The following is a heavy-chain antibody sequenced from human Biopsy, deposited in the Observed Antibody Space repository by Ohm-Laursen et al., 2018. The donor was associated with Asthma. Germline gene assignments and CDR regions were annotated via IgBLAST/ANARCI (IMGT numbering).Heavy chain of an antibody. CDR3: ARAASTTVFWSGYSYNWFDP. J-gene: IGHJ5*02. Sequence: SETLSLTCAVYGGSFSAYYRSWIRQPPGKGLEWIAEINHSGSTNYNPSLKSRVTMSVDTSKNQLFLNLSSVTAADTAVYYCARAASTTVFWSGYSYNWFDPWGQGTLVTVSS. D-gene: IGHD3-3*01. CDR1: GGSFSAYY. V-gene: IGHV4-34*01. CDR2: INHSGST.